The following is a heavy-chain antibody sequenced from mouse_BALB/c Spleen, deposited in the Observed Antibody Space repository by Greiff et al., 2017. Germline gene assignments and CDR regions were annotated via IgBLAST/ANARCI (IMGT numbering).Heavy chain of an antibody. Sequence: VKLVESGPGLVAPSQSLSITCTVSGFSLTSYGVSWVRQPPGKGLEWLGVIWGDGSTNYHSALISRLSISRDNSKSQVFLKLDSLQTDDTATYYCAMITAGYYFDYWGQGTTLTVSS. J-gene: IGHJ2*01. D-gene: IGHD2-4*01. CDR2: IWGDGST. CDR3: AMITAGYYFDY. CDR1: GFSLTSYG. V-gene: IGHV2-3*01.